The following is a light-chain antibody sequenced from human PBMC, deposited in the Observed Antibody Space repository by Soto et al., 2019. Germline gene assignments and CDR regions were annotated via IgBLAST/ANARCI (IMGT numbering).Light chain of an antibody. Sequence: PWPQSPSPPSASVGGGATITRRASQGISNYLAWYQKKPGKAPKLVIYAASTLQSGVPSRFSGSGSGTDFTLTISRLQPEECATYYCQQQNSYPLTFGEGTKVDI. CDR2: AAS. J-gene: IGKJ4*01. CDR1: QGISNY. CDR3: QQQNSYPLT. V-gene: IGKV1-9*01.